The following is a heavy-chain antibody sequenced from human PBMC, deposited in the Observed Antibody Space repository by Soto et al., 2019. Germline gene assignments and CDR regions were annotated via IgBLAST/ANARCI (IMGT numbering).Heavy chain of an antibody. J-gene: IGHJ6*02. CDR2: ISSSSSYT. D-gene: IGHD2-2*01. CDR3: ARVGQDIVVVPAAKYYYYYGMVV. CDR1: GFTFSDYY. Sequence: QVQLVESGGGLVKPGGSPRLSCAASGFTFSDYYMSWIRQAPGKGLEWVSYISSSSSYTNYADSVKGRFTISRDNAKNSLYLQMNSLRAEDTAVYYCARVGQDIVVVPAAKYYYYYGMVVWGQGTTVTVSS. V-gene: IGHV3-11*05.